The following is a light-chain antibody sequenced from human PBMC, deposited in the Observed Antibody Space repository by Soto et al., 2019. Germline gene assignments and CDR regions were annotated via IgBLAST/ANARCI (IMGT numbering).Light chain of an antibody. V-gene: IGKV3-20*01. CDR3: QQYGSSSYT. J-gene: IGKJ2*01. Sequence: EIVLTQSPGTPSLSPGERATLSCRASQSVNSTYLAWYQQNPGQAPRLLIYGASSRATGIPDRFSGSGSGTDFTLTISRLEPEDFAVYFCQQYGSSSYTFGQGTKLEIK. CDR2: GAS. CDR1: QSVNSTY.